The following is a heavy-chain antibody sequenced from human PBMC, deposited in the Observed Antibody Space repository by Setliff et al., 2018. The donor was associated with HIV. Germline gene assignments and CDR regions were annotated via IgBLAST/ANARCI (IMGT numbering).Heavy chain of an antibody. J-gene: IGHJ4*02. V-gene: IGHV2-70*04. CDR3: ARTYGSASKLDY. Sequence: ASGPTLVNPTQTLTLTCTFSGFSLTTSGIRVTWVRQPPGKALEWLARIDWEDDKFYSTSLKTRLTISKDTSKNQVVLTMTNMGPLDTATYFCARTYGSASKLDYWGPGTLVTVSS. CDR2: IDWEDDK. CDR1: GFSLTTSGIR. D-gene: IGHD3-10*01.